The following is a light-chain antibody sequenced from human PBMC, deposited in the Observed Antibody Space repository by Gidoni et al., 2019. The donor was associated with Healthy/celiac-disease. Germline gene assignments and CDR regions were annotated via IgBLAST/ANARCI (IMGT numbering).Light chain of an antibody. Sequence: DIVLTQSPGTLSLSPGERAPLSCRDSNSVRRSYLAWYQQKPGQAPRRLIYGASSRATGIPDRFSGSVSGTDFTLTISRLEPEDFAVYYCQQYGSSRWTFGQGTKVEIK. CDR1: NSVRRSY. J-gene: IGKJ1*01. CDR2: GAS. V-gene: IGKV3-20*01. CDR3: QQYGSSRWT.